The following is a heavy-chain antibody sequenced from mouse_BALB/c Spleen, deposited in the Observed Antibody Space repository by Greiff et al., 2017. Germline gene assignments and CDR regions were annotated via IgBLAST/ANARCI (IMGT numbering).Heavy chain of an antibody. D-gene: IGHD1-1*01. CDR3: ARHRDYGYAMDY. Sequence: EVKVEESGGGLVKPGGSLKLSCAASGFTFSSYAMSWVRQTPEKRLEWVATISSGGSYTYYPDSVKGRFTISRDNAKNTLYLQMSSLRSEDTAMYYCARHRDYGYAMDYWGQGTSVTVSS. CDR1: GFTFSSYA. V-gene: IGHV5-9-3*01. J-gene: IGHJ4*01. CDR2: ISSGGSYT.